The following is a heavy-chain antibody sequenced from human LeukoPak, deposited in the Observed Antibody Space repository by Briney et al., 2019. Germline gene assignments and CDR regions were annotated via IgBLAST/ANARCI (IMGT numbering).Heavy chain of an antibody. CDR1: GFTVSSNY. V-gene: IGHV3-53*01. J-gene: IGHJ3*02. D-gene: IGHD1-26*01. Sequence: GGSLRLSCAASGFTVSSNYMTWVRQAPGKGLEWVSVIYSGGDTYYADSVKGRFTISRDNSKNTLYLQMNSLRAEDTAVYYCARGSGSYYNAFDIWGQGTMVTVSS. CDR3: ARGSGSYYNAFDI. CDR2: IYSGGDT.